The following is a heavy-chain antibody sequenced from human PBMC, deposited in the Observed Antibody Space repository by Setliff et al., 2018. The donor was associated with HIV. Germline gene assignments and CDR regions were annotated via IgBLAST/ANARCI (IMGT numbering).Heavy chain of an antibody. J-gene: IGHJ4*02. V-gene: IGHV3-20*04. D-gene: IGHD6-13*01. CDR3: ARSRAAGFDY. CDR1: GFTLYDYG. Sequence: RPGGSLRLSCAASGFTLYDYGMTWVRQAPGKGLEWVSGINWNGDNTGYADSVKGRFTISRDNAKNSLYLQMNSLRAEDTAVYYCARSRAAGFDYWGQGTLVTVSS. CDR2: INWNGDNT.